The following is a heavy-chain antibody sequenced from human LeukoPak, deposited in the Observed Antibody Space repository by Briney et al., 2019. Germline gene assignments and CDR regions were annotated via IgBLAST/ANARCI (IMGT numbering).Heavy chain of an antibody. CDR1: GGSISSDDYY. CDR2: IYYSGST. Sequence: SQTLSLTCTVSGGSISSDDYYWSWIRQPPGKGLEWIGYIYYSGSTYYNPSLKSRVTISVDTSKNQFSLKLCSVTAADTAVYYYARAAIAARPKPYYYYYYYMDVWRKGTTVTVSS. J-gene: IGHJ6*03. V-gene: IGHV4-30-4*08. D-gene: IGHD6-6*01. CDR3: ARAAIAARPKPYYYYYYYMDV.